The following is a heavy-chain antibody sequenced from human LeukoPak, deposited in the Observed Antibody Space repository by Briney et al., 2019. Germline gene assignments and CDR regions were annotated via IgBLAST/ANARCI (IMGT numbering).Heavy chain of an antibody. CDR1: GGSVSSGSYY. Sequence: XETLSLTCTVSGGSVSSGSYYWSWIRQPPGKGLEWIGYIYYSGSTNYNPSLKSRVTISVDTSKNQFSLKLSSVTAADTAVYYCARETYYDFWSGYYTENSYFDYWGQGTLVTVSS. V-gene: IGHV4-61*01. J-gene: IGHJ4*02. D-gene: IGHD3-3*01. CDR3: ARETYYDFWSGYYTENSYFDY. CDR2: IYYSGST.